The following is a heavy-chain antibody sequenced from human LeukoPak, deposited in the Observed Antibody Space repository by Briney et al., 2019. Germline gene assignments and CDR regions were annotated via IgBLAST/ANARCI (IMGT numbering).Heavy chain of an antibody. Sequence: GGSLRLSCAASGFTFSSYGMHWVRQAPGKGLEWVAVIWYDGSNKYYADSVKGRFTISRDNSKNTLYLQMNSLRAEDTAVYYCAKDGWNYGYYYMDVWGKGTTVTVSS. CDR1: GFTFSSYG. CDR2: IWYDGSNK. J-gene: IGHJ6*03. CDR3: AKDGWNYGYYYMDV. V-gene: IGHV3-33*06. D-gene: IGHD1-7*01.